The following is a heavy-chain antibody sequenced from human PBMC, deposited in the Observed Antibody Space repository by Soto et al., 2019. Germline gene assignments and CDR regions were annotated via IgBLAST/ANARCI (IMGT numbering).Heavy chain of an antibody. J-gene: IGHJ6*02. CDR1: GYSFTTYW. V-gene: IGHV5-10-1*01. CDR2: IDPSDSYT. CDR3: AHSTVGPRYYYYYYGMDV. D-gene: IGHD1-26*01. Sequence: PGESLKISCKASGYSFTTYWIGWVRQMPGKGLEWMGRIDPSDSYTYYSPSFQGHVTISTDNSISTAYLQWSSLKASDTATYYCAHSTVGPRYYYYYYGMDVWGQGTTVTVSS.